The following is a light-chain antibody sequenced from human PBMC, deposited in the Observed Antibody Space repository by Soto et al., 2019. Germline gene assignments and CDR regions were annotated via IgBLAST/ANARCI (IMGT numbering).Light chain of an antibody. CDR1: QSISSY. V-gene: IGKV1-39*01. J-gene: IGKJ1*01. CDR2: AAS. Sequence: DVQMTQSPSSLSASVGDRVTITCRASQSISSYLNWYQQKPGKAPKLLIYAASSLESGVPSRFSGSGSGTDFTLTVSSLQSEDSATYYCQQSYISPSTFGQGTKVQIK. CDR3: QQSYISPST.